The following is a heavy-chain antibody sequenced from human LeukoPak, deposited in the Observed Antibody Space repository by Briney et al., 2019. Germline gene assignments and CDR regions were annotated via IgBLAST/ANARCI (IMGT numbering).Heavy chain of an antibody. Sequence: SGPTLVKPTQTLTLTCTFSGFSLSTSGVGVGWIRQPPGRALEWLAVIYWDDDKHYSPSLKSRLTITKDTSKNQVVLTMTNMDPVDTATYYCAHRYYARGENYFDYWGQGTLVTVSS. CDR2: IYWDDDK. J-gene: IGHJ4*02. V-gene: IGHV2-5*02. D-gene: IGHD3-22*01. CDR1: GFSLSTSGVG. CDR3: AHRYYARGENYFDY.